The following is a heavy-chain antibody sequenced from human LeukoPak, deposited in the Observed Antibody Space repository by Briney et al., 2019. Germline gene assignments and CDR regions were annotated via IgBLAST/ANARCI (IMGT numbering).Heavy chain of an antibody. CDR1: GGSISSSSYY. CDR3: ARMVRGVYYFDY. J-gene: IGHJ4*02. V-gene: IGHV4-39*01. Sequence: SETLSLTCTVSGGSISSSSYYWGWIRQPPGKGLEWIGSIYYSGSTYYNQSRKSRFTICVDTGKNKFSLKLSSVTAADTAVYYCARMVRGVYYFDYWGQGTLVTVSS. D-gene: IGHD3-10*01. CDR2: IYYSGST.